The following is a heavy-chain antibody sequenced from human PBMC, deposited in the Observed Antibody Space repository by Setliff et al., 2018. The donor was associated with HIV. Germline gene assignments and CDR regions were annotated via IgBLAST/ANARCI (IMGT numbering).Heavy chain of an antibody. CDR1: GFTISNFV. CDR3: ARDLVDRGHFDY. J-gene: IGHJ4*01. CDR2: SGRHGNV. D-gene: IGHD2-15*01. Sequence: GESLKISCAASGFTISNFVMNWVRRTPGKGLEWVSGSGRHGNVYYADSAKGRFTVSRDNSKNTMYLEMSSLRAEDTAVYYCARDLVDRGHFDYWGHGTLVTVSS. V-gene: IGHV3-23*01.